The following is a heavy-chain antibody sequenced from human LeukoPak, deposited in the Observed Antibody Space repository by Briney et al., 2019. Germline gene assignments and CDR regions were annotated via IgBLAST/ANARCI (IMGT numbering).Heavy chain of an antibody. D-gene: IGHD3-16*01. CDR3: AKGGSWGDYYFYFYIDV. Sequence: PGGSLRLSCEASGFTFSNSAMSWVRQAPGKGLEWVSGISASGHYTYNADSAKGRFTISRDNSKNTLYLQMNGLRAEDTALYYCAKGGSWGDYYFYFYIDVWGKGTTVTVSS. CDR1: GFTFSNSA. V-gene: IGHV3-23*01. J-gene: IGHJ6*03. CDR2: ISASGHYT.